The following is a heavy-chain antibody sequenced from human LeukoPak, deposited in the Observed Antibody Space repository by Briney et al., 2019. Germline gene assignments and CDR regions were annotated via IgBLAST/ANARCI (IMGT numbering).Heavy chain of an antibody. D-gene: IGHD2/OR15-2a*01. CDR3: ARLSPPIDY. J-gene: IGHJ4*02. CDR1: GGSFSGYY. Sequence: PSETPSLTCAVYGGSFSGYYWSWIRQPPGKGLEWIGEINHSGSTNYNPSLKSRVTISVDTSKNQFSLKLSSVTAADTAVYYCARLSPPIDYWGQGTLVTVSS. CDR2: INHSGST. V-gene: IGHV4-34*01.